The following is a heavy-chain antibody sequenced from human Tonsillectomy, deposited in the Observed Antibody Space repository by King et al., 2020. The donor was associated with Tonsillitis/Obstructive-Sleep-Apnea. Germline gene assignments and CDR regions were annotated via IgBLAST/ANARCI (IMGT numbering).Heavy chain of an antibody. V-gene: IGHV5-51*01. CDR2: MYPGDSDT. CDR1: GYSFTTYW. CDR3: ARRSNYFASASDFDC. D-gene: IGHD3-22*01. J-gene: IGHJ4*02. Sequence: QLVQSGAEVKKAGESLKIYCKGSGYSFTTYWIGWVRQMPGKGLEWMGIMYPGDSDTRYSPSFQGQVTISADKSISTAYLQWSSLKASDTAMYYCARRSNYFASASDFDCWGQGTLVTVSA.